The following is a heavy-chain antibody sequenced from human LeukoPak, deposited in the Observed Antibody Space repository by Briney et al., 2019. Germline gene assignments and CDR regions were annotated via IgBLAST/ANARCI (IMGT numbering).Heavy chain of an antibody. CDR2: INAGNGNT. D-gene: IGHD3-10*01. J-gene: IGHJ4*02. Sequence: ASVKASCKASGYTFTDYAMHWVRQAPGQRLEWMGWINAGNGNTKYSQKFQGRVTITRDTSASTAYMELSSLKTEDTAVYYCARELWPFYFDYWGQGTLVTVSS. CDR3: ARELWPFYFDY. CDR1: GYTFTDYA. V-gene: IGHV1-3*01.